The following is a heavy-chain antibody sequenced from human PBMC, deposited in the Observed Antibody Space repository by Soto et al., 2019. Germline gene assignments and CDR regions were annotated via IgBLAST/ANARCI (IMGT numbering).Heavy chain of an antibody. CDR2: IIPVFKTS. CDR1: GGTLTHYA. CDR3: ARSGSGTYSQGYNCYVMEV. V-gene: IGHV1-69*01. Sequence: QVQLVQSGAEVKKPGSSVRVSCNASGGTLTHYAISWVRQAPGQGLEWMGGIIPVFKTSNSAQNFQGRLYITADESMTTAYMDLSGRRSDDTAVYYCARSGSGTYSQGYNCYVMEVWGPGTTVTVSS. J-gene: IGHJ6*02. D-gene: IGHD3-10*01.